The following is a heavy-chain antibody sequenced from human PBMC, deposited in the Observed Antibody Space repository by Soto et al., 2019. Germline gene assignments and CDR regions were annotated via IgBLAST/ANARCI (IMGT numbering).Heavy chain of an antibody. Sequence: QVQLVQSGAEVKKPGSSVKVSCKASGGTFSSYAISWVRQAPGQGLEWMGGIIPIFGTANYAQKFQGRVTITADESTSTAYMELSSLRSEDTAVYYCARDGGYCISTSCYESYYYYGMDVWGQGTTVTVSS. CDR3: ARDGGYCISTSCYESYYYYGMDV. V-gene: IGHV1-69*12. CDR1: GGTFSSYA. J-gene: IGHJ6*02. D-gene: IGHD2-2*01. CDR2: IIPIFGTA.